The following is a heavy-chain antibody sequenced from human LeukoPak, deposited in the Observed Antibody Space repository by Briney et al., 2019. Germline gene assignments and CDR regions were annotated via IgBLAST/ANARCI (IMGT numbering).Heavy chain of an antibody. Sequence: GGSLRLSCAASGFTVSSNYMSWVRQAPGKGLEWVSVIYSGGSTYYADSVKGRFTISRDNSKNTLYLQMNSLRAEDTAVYYCAKDLVIVVKGSFDYWGQGTLVTVSS. V-gene: IGHV3-53*01. J-gene: IGHJ4*02. CDR1: GFTVSSNY. CDR3: AKDLVIVVKGSFDY. CDR2: IYSGGST. D-gene: IGHD3-22*01.